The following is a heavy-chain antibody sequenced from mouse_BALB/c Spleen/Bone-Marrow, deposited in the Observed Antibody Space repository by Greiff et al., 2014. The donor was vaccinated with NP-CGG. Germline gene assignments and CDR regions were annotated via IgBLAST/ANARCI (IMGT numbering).Heavy chain of an antibody. CDR2: IDPANGNT. J-gene: IGHJ3*01. V-gene: IGHV14-3*02. D-gene: IGHD1-1*01. Sequence: DVQLQESGAELVKPGASVKLSCTPSGFNIKDTHMHWVKQRPEQGLEWIGRIDPANGNTKYDPNFQGKATLTADTSSNTAYLQLSSLSSEDSAVYYCARAYGNNAWFASWGQGTLVTVS. CDR3: ARAYGNNAWFAS. CDR1: GFNIKDTH.